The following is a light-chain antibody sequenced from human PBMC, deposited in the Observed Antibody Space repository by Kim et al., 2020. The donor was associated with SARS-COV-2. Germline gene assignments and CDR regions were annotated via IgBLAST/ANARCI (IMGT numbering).Light chain of an antibody. CDR1: SPRTLV. J-gene: IGLJ1*01. CDR3: NSRDSSGNQHV. V-gene: IGLV3-19*01. CDR2: GKN. Sequence: AWGQTVRITRQERSPRTLVASWYQQKQGHATVHVIYGKNERPSGIPDRVSGARSGNAASLTSTGAQAEDEGDYYCNSRDSSGNQHVFGPGTKVTVL.